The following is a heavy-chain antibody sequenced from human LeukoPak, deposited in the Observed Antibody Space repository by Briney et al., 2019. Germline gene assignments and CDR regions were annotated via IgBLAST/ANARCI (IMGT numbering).Heavy chain of an antibody. CDR3: AKDKAVTTPYYYFDY. V-gene: IGHV3-23*01. J-gene: IGHJ4*02. CDR2: ISGSGSST. D-gene: IGHD4-17*01. CDR1: GFTFSSYG. Sequence: SGGTLRLSCAASGFTFSSYGMSWVRQAPGKGLEWVSAISGSGSSTYYAASVKGRFTISRDNSKNTLYLQMNSLRAEDTAVYYCAKDKAVTTPYYYFDYWGQGTLVTVSS.